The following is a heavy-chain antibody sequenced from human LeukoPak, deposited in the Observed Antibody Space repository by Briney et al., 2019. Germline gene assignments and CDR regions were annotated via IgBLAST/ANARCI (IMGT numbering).Heavy chain of an antibody. CDR2: INPNSGGT. D-gene: IGHD6-13*01. J-gene: IGHJ4*02. CDR3: ARGATYSSSWYDFDY. Sequence: GASVKVSCKAPGYTFTGYYMHWVRQAPGQGLEWMGWINPNSGGTNYAQKFQGRVTMTRDTSISTAYMELSRLRSDDTAVYYCARGATYSSSWYDFDYWGQGTLVTVSS. CDR1: GYTFTGYY. V-gene: IGHV1-2*02.